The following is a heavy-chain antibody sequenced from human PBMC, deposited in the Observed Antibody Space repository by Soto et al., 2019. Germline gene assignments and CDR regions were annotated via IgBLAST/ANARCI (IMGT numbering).Heavy chain of an antibody. J-gene: IGHJ5*02. Sequence: EVQLVGSGGGLFQPGGSLRLSCAASGFTVSSNYMSWVRQAPGKGLEWVSVIYSGGSTYYADSVKGRFTISRDNSKNTLDLQMNSLRAEDTAVYYCARLVPVLMVYGGWFDPWGQGTLVTVSS. CDR1: GFTVSSNY. D-gene: IGHD2-8*01. CDR2: IYSGGST. V-gene: IGHV3-53*01. CDR3: ARLVPVLMVYGGWFDP.